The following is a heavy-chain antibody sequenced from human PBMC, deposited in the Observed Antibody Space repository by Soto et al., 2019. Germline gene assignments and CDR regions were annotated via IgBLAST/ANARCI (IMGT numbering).Heavy chain of an antibody. CDR3: AREDCVGGTCYSLAGSFYYYMDV. Sequence: EVQLVESGGGLVQPGGSLRLSCAASGFTFSNYWMYWVRQAPGKGLVWVSRTNSDGSVSSYADSVKGRLTISRDNVKNILYLQMNSLRAEDTAVYYCAREDCVGGTCYSLAGSFYYYMDVWGKGTTVTVFS. CDR2: TNSDGSVS. CDR1: GFTFSNYW. V-gene: IGHV3-74*01. D-gene: IGHD2-15*01. J-gene: IGHJ6*03.